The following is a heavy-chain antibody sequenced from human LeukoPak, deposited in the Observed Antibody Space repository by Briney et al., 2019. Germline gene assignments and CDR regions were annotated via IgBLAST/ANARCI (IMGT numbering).Heavy chain of an antibody. CDR3: ARGYDSKSTVFDN. CDR2: VFYSGSS. Sequence: SETLSLTCTVSGGSISTNYWNWTRQPPGKGLEWIGYVFYSGSSNYNPSLKSRVTMSVDTSKNQFSLKLTSVTAADTAVYYCARGYDSKSTVFDNWGQGTLVTVSS. D-gene: IGHD5-12*01. CDR1: GGSISTNY. J-gene: IGHJ4*02. V-gene: IGHV4-59*01.